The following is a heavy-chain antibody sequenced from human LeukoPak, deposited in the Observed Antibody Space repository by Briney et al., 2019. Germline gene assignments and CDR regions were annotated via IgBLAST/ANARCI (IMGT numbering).Heavy chain of an antibody. D-gene: IGHD2-15*01. CDR1: GFTFSSYS. V-gene: IGHV3-23*01. CDR3: AKDGSGVAAADYYFDY. Sequence: GGSLRLSCAASGFTFSSYSMNWVRQAPGKGLEWVSAISGSGGGTFYADSVKGRFTISRDNSKNTLYMQMNSLRAEDTAVYYCAKDGSGVAAADYYFDYWGQGTLVTVSS. CDR2: ISGSGGGT. J-gene: IGHJ4*02.